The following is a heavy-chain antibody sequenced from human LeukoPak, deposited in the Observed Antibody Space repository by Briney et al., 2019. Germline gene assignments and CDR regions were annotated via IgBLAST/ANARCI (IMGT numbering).Heavy chain of an antibody. V-gene: IGHV1-18*01. D-gene: IGHD5-18*01. J-gene: IGHJ4*02. CDR1: GYTFTTYG. CDR3: ARDRMDTGTYFDY. Sequence: ASVKVSCKSSGYTFTTYGITWVRQAPGQGLEWMGWISTYNGNTNYAQKLQGRVTMTTDTSTSTAYMELRSLRSDDTAMYYCARDRMDTGTYFDYWGQGTLVTVSS. CDR2: ISTYNGNT.